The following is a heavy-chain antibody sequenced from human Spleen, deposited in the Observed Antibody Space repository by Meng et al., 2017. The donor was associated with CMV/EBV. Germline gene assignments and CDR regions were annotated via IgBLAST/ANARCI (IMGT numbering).Heavy chain of an antibody. CDR3: ARDGEVRFLEWLTTIRGMDV. D-gene: IGHD3-3*01. J-gene: IGHJ4*02. Sequence: GGSLRLSCAASRFNFGIHPMYWVRQAPGKGLEWVAVISYDGSNQDYADSVKGRFTISRDNSNNTLYLDMTSLRPEDTAVYYCARDGEVRFLEWLTTIRGMDVWGQGPLVTVSS. CDR1: RFNFGIHP. CDR2: ISYDGSNQ. V-gene: IGHV3-30*04.